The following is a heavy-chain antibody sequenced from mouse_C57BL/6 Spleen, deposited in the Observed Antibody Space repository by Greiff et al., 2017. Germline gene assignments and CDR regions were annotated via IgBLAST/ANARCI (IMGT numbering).Heavy chain of an antibody. Sequence: VQLQQSGAELVKPGASVKISCKASGYAFSSYWMNWVKQRPGKGLAWIGQIYPGDGDTDYNGKFKGKATLTADKSSSTAYMQLSSLASEVSAVYFCARDGMTGGMDGRGQGTAVTVSS. V-gene: IGHV1-80*01. CDR3: ARDGMTGGMDG. CDR2: IYPGDGDT. D-gene: IGHD2-3*01. CDR1: GYAFSSYW. J-gene: IGHJ4*01.